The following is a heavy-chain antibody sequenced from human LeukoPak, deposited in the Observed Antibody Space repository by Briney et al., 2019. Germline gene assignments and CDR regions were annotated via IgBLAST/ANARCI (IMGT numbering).Heavy chain of an antibody. D-gene: IGHD6-19*01. Sequence: GGSLRLSCAASGFTFSSYSMNWVRQAPGKGLEWVSSISSSSSYIYYADSVRGRFTISRDNAKNSLYLQMNSLRAEDTAVYYCAGADVRLVRGCWGQGTLVTVSS. CDR3: AGADVRLVRGC. CDR2: ISSSSSYI. J-gene: IGHJ4*02. CDR1: GFTFSSYS. V-gene: IGHV3-21*01.